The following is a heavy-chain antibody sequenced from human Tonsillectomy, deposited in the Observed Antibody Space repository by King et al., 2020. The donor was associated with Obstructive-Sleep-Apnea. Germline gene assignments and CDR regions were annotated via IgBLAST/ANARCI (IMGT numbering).Heavy chain of an antibody. CDR3: ARGVRYCGSDCHSDAFDI. Sequence: VQLVESGGGLVQPGGSLRLSCAASGFTFSNYDMHWVRQGTGKGLEWVSTIGTAGDPYYPASVKGRFTISRENAKNSLYLQMNSLRAGDTAVYYCARGVRYCGSDCHSDAFDIWGQGTMVTVSS. D-gene: IGHD2-21*02. V-gene: IGHV3-13*05. CDR1: GFTFSNYD. CDR2: IGTAGDP. J-gene: IGHJ3*02.